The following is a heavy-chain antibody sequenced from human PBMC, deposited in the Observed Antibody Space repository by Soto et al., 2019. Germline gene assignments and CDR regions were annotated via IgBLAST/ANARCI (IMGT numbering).Heavy chain of an antibody. Sequence: SGPTLVNPTQTLTLTCTFSGFSLSTSGMRVSWIRQPPGKALEWLARIDWDDDKFYSTSLKTRLTISKDTSKNQVVLTMTNMDHVDTATYYCAREPTVTHAFDIWGQGTMVTVSS. CDR3: AREPTVTHAFDI. CDR2: IDWDDDK. D-gene: IGHD4-17*01. V-gene: IGHV2-70*04. J-gene: IGHJ3*02. CDR1: GFSLSTSGMR.